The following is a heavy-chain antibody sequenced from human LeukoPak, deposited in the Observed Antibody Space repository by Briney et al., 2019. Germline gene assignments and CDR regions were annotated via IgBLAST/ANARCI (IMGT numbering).Heavy chain of an antibody. D-gene: IGHD6-19*01. V-gene: IGHV4-34*01. Sequence: PSETLSLTCAVYGGSFSGYYWSWIRQPPGKGLEWIGEINHSGSTNYNPSLKSRVTISVDTSKNQFSLKLSSVTAADTAVYYCARVGAEYSSGWYADYWGQGTLVTVSS. CDR3: ARVGAEYSSGWYADY. CDR1: GGSFSGYY. CDR2: INHSGST. J-gene: IGHJ4*02.